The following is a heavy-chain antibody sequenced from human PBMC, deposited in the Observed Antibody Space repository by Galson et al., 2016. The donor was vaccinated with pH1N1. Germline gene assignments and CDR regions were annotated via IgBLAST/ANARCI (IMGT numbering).Heavy chain of an antibody. CDR3: ARGLLNTPLDY. V-gene: IGHV4-59*11. CDR1: GVSINSHY. CDR2: IYYSGST. D-gene: IGHD5-18*01. Sequence: SETLSLTCTVSGVSINSHYWSWIRQPPGKGLEWIGNIYYSGSTNYNPSLKSRVTISLDTSKNQFSLKVISVTAADTAVYYCARGLLNTPLDYWGPGTLVPVSS. J-gene: IGHJ4*02.